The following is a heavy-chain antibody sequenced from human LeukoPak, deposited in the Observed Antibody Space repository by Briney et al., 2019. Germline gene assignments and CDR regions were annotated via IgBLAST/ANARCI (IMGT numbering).Heavy chain of an antibody. CDR3: AKEGHGSSLDY. V-gene: IGHV3-30*18. D-gene: IGHD6-13*01. CDR1: GFTFSSYG. CDR2: ISYDGSNK. Sequence: GGSLRLSCAASGFTFSSYGMHWVRQAPGKGLEWVAVISYDGSNKYYADSEKGRFTISRDNSKNTLYLQMNSLRAEDTAVYYCAKEGHGSSLDYWGQGTLVTVSS. J-gene: IGHJ4*02.